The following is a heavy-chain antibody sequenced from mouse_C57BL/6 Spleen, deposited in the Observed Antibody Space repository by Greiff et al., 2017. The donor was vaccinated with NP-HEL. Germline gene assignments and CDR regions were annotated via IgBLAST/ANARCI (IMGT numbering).Heavy chain of an antibody. Sequence: EVQLQQSGPELVKPGASVKISCKASGYTFTDYYMNWVKQSHGKSLEWIGDINPNNGGTSYNQKFKGKATLTVDTSSSTAYMEIRSLTSEDSAVYDCARPLYAMDYWGQGTSVTVSS. CDR1: GYTFTDYY. V-gene: IGHV1-26*01. CDR2: INPNNGGT. J-gene: IGHJ4*01. CDR3: ARPLYAMDY.